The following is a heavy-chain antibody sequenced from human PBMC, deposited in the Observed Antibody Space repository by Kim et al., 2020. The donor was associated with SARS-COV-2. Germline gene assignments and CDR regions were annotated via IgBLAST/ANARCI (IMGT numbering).Heavy chain of an antibody. D-gene: IGHD7-27*01. V-gene: IGHV3-74*01. CDR3: ARATGDEC. J-gene: IGHJ4*02. Sequence: ADTVKGRFTISRDNAKNMLYLQMNSLSAEDTGVYFCARATGDECWGQGTLVTVSS.